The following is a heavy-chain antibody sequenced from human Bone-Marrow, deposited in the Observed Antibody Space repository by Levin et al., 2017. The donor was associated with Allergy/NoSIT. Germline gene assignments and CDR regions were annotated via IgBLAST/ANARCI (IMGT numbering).Heavy chain of an antibody. CDR3: ARDPRAARSKTDYFYYGMDV. V-gene: IGHV3-33*01. CDR2: IWFDGSNK. D-gene: IGHD6-6*01. J-gene: IGHJ6*02. Sequence: GGSLRLSCAASGFTFSSYGMHWVRQAPGKGLEWVAIIWFDGSNKYYADSVKGRFSISRDNSKNTMYLQMNSLRAEDTAVYYCARDPRAARSKTDYFYYGMDVWGQGTTVTVSS. CDR1: GFTFSSYG.